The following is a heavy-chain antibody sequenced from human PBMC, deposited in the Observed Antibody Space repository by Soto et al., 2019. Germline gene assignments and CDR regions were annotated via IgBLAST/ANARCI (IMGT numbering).Heavy chain of an antibody. J-gene: IGHJ4*02. CDR1: GFTFSSYA. V-gene: IGHV3-64*01. CDR2: ISSNGGST. CDR3: AGGGYSSGWYPH. Sequence: EVQLVESGGGLVQPGGSLRLSCAASGFTFSSYAMHWVRQAPGKGLEYVSAISSNGGSTYYANSVKGRFTISRDNSKNPLYLQMGSLRAEDMAVYYCAGGGYSSGWYPHWGQGTLVTVSS. D-gene: IGHD6-19*01.